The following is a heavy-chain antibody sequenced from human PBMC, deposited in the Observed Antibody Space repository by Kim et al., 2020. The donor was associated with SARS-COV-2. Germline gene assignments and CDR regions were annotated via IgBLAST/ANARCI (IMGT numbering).Heavy chain of an antibody. Sequence: GGSLRLSCAASGFTFDDYTMHWVRQAPGKGLEWVSLISWDGGSTYYADSVKGRFTISRDNSKNSLYLQMNSLRTEDTALYYCAKDIVFREGIAAQYGMDVWGQGTTVTVSS. J-gene: IGHJ6*02. D-gene: IGHD6-13*01. CDR2: ISWDGGST. CDR3: AKDIVFREGIAAQYGMDV. V-gene: IGHV3-43*01. CDR1: GFTFDDYT.